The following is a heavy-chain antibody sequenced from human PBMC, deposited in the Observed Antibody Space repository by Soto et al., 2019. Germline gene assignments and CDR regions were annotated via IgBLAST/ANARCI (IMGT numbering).Heavy chain of an antibody. CDR3: ATYRGYGDPNDY. D-gene: IGHD5-12*01. CDR2: LNSGSGNT. CDR1: GYDFTAYA. Sequence: QVHLVQSGAEVKKPGASVKVSCKASGYDFTAYAMHWVRQAPGQSLEWMGWLNSGSGNTKYSEKFQGRVTITSDTSATTAYMELSGLRSEDTAVYYCATYRGYGDPNDYWGQGTLVTVSS. J-gene: IGHJ4*02. V-gene: IGHV1-3*04.